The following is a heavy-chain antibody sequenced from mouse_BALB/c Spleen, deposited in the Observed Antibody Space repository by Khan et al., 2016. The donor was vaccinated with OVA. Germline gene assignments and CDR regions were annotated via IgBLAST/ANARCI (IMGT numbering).Heavy chain of an antibody. D-gene: IGHD3-2*02. CDR3: SRSGYGFGAY. CDR2: INPGSGGA. CDR1: GYAFTDYL. J-gene: IGHJ3*01. V-gene: IGHV1-54*01. Sequence: QVQLQQSGAELVRPGTSVKVSCKASGYAFTDYLIEWLKQRPGQGLEWIGVINPGSGGANYNEQFKDKATLTADKSSNTAYMQLTRLTSDDSAVYFCSRSGYGFGAYWGPGTLVTVAA.